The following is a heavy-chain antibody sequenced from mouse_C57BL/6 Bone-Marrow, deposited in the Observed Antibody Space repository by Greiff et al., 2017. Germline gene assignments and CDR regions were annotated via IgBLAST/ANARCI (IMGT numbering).Heavy chain of an antibody. Sequence: QVQLQQPGAELVKPGASVKVFCKASGYTFTSYWMHWVKQRPGQGLEWIGRIHPSDSDTNYNQKIKGKATLTVDNSSTTASMQLSSLTSEDSAVYYYAISTASNYAVDYWGRGTSVTVTS. D-gene: IGHD3-1*01. CDR3: AISTASNYAVDY. V-gene: IGHV1-74*01. J-gene: IGHJ4*01. CDR2: IHPSDSDT. CDR1: GYTFTSYW.